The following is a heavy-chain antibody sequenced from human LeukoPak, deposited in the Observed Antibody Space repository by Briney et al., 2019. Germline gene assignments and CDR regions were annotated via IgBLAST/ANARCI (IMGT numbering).Heavy chain of an antibody. Sequence: PGGSLRLSCAASGFTFSSYWMHWVRQAPGKGLVWVSRINGDGSTTTYADSVKGRFTISRDNSKNTLYLQMNSLRAEDTAVYYCARGTPSSSGWLYYGMDVWGQGTTVTVSS. CDR3: ARGTPSSSGWLYYGMDV. J-gene: IGHJ6*02. CDR1: GFTFSSYW. V-gene: IGHV3-74*01. CDR2: INGDGSTT. D-gene: IGHD6-19*01.